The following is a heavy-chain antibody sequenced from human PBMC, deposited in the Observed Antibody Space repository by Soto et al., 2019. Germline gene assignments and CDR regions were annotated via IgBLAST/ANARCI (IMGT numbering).Heavy chain of an antibody. V-gene: IGHV1-18*01. D-gene: IGHD3-22*01. CDR1: GYTFTSYG. CDR3: ARDMGSSGRPYYYYGMDV. J-gene: IGHJ6*02. CDR2: ISAYNGNT. Sequence: QVQLVQSGAEVKKPGASVKVSCKASGYTFTSYGISWVRQAPGQGLEWMGWISAYNGNTNYAQKLQGRVTMTTDTSTSTAYRELRGLRSDDTAVYYCARDMGSSGRPYYYYGMDVWGQGTTVTVSS.